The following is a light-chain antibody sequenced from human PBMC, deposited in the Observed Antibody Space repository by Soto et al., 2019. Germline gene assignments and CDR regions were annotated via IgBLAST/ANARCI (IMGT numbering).Light chain of an antibody. CDR3: QQYNNWWT. J-gene: IGKJ1*01. CDR1: QSVSSN. Sequence: EIVMTQSPATLSVSPGERATLSCRASQSVSSNLAWYQQKPGQAPRLLIYDASSRATGIPDRFSGGGSGTEFTLTISSLQSEDFAVYYCQQYNNWWTFGQGTKVDIK. CDR2: DAS. V-gene: IGKV3D-15*01.